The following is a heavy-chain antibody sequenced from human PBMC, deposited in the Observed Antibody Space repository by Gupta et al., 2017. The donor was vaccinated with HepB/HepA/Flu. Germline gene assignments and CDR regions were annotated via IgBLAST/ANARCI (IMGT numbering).Heavy chain of an antibody. CDR3: ARVPGGGNYGMDV. V-gene: IGHV3-48*03. Sequence: EVQLVESGGGVVQPGGSLRLSCAASGFTFSDYEVNWVRQAPGKGLGWVSYISSRGSTRYYADSVKGRFSISRDNAKNLVYLQMNSLRADDTGVYYCARVPGGGNYGMDVWGQGTTVTVSS. J-gene: IGHJ6*02. CDR1: GFTFSDYE. D-gene: IGHD2-8*02. CDR2: ISSRGSTR.